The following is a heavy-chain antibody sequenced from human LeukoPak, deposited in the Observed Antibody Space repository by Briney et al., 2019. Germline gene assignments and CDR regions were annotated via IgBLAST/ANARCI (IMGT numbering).Heavy chain of an antibody. Sequence: SETLSLTCTVSGGSISSYYWSWIRQPPGKGLEWIGYIYYSGSTNYNPSLKSRVTISVDTSKNQFSLKLSSVTAADTAVYYCARRKYYFDYWGQGTRVRVSS. CDR1: GGSISSYY. CDR2: IYYSGST. CDR3: ARRKYYFDY. V-gene: IGHV4-59*08. J-gene: IGHJ4*02.